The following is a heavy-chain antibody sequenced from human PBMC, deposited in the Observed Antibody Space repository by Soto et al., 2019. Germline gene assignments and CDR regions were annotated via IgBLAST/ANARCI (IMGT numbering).Heavy chain of an antibody. J-gene: IGHJ6*01. V-gene: IGHV1-18*01. D-gene: IGHD1-26*01. Sequence: ASVKVSCKASGYPFTSYGISLVRQAPGQGLERMGWISAYNGNTNYAQKLQGRVTMTTDTSTSTAYMELRSLRSDDTAVYYCARWGGASPFYYYGMDVWGQGTPVTVSS. CDR2: ISAYNGNT. CDR1: GYPFTSYG. CDR3: ARWGGASPFYYYGMDV.